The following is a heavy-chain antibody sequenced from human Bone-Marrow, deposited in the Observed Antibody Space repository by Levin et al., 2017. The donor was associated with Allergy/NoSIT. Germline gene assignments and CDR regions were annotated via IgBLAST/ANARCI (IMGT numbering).Heavy chain of an antibody. CDR3: AKDNWIPGWFDP. J-gene: IGHJ5*02. Sequence: PGGSLRLSCAASGFTFSSYGMHWVRQAPGKGLEWVAVISYDGSNKYYADSVKGRFTISRDNSKNTLYLQMNSLRAEDTAVYYCAKDNWIPGWFDPWGQGTLVTVSS. CDR1: GFTFSSYG. CDR2: ISYDGSNK. V-gene: IGHV3-30*18. D-gene: IGHD1-20*01.